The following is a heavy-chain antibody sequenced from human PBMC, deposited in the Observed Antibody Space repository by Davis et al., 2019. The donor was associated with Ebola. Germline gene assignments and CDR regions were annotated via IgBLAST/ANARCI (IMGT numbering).Heavy chain of an antibody. V-gene: IGHV1-46*01. CDR3: ARVSGDYTTFDY. J-gene: IGHJ4*02. D-gene: IGHD4-17*01. CDR1: GYTFTSYA. Sequence: AASVKVSCKASGYTFTSYAMHWVRQAPGQGLEWMGIINPSGGSTSYAQKFQGRVTMTRDTSISTAYMELSRLRSDDTAVYYCARVSGDYTTFDYWGQGTLVTVSS. CDR2: INPSGGST.